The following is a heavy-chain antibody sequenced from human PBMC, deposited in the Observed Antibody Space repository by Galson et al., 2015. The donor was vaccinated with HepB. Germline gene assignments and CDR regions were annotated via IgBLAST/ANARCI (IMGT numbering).Heavy chain of an antibody. Sequence: SLRLSCAASGFTFSSLWMSWVRQALGKGLEWVANIKQDGSEKYYVDSVKGRFTISRDNARNSLHLQMNSLRAEDTAVYYCARLGLRQRYDNWGQGTLVTVSS. D-gene: IGHD6-25*01. V-gene: IGHV3-7*03. CDR3: ARLGLRQRYDN. CDR2: IKQDGSEK. J-gene: IGHJ4*02. CDR1: GFTFSSLW.